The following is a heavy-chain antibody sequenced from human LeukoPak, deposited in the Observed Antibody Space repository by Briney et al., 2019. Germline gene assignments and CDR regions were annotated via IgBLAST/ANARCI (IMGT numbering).Heavy chain of an antibody. CDR2: IYHSGST. CDR1: GGSISSGGYY. CDR3: ARQKTSPPFDY. Sequence: PSETLSLTCTVSGGSISSGGYYWSWIRQPLGKGLEWIGYIYHSGSTYYNPSLKSRVTISVDRSKNQFSLKLSSVTAADTAVYYCARQKTSPPFDYWGQGTLVTVSS. J-gene: IGHJ4*02. V-gene: IGHV4-30-2*01.